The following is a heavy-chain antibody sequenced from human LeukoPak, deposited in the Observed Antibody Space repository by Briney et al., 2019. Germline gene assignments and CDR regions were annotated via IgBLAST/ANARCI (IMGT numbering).Heavy chain of an antibody. Sequence: SQTLSLTCTVSGGSIRRGGYFWNWIRHHPGKGLEWIGNIYYTGATYDNPSLKGRVAMSVDAAKNQFSLNLTSVTAEDTAVYFCARGLKYGWLVGNNWVDPRGQGILVNGSS. J-gene: IGHJ5*02. CDR3: ARGLKYGWLVGNNWVDP. CDR1: GGSIRRGGYF. CDR2: IYYTGAT. D-gene: IGHD6-19*01. V-gene: IGHV4-31*03.